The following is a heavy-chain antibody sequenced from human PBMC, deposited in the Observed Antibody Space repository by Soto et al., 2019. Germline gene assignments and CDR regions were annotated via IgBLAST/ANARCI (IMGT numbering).Heavy chain of an antibody. V-gene: IGHV1-18*01. Sequence: ASVKVSCKSSGYPFTHYGITWVRQAPGQGLEWMGWISPFNGNTNYGQTLQGRVTLTTDTPTSTVHMELRSLRSDDTAVYYCARDQSLDRSYYYGIDVWGQGTTVTVSS. CDR1: GYPFTHYG. CDR2: ISPFNGNT. D-gene: IGHD3-22*01. CDR3: ARDQSLDRSYYYGIDV. J-gene: IGHJ6*02.